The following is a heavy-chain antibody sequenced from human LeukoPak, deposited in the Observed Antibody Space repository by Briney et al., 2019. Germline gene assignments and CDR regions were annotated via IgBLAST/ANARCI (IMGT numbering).Heavy chain of an antibody. Sequence: GGSLRLSCAASGFTFSSYSMNGVRQAPGKGLEWVSYISSSSSAIYYADSVEGRFTISRDNAENSLYLQMNSLRDEDTAVYYCARGRDYWGQGTLVTVSS. CDR3: ARGRDY. V-gene: IGHV3-48*02. CDR2: ISSSSSAI. CDR1: GFTFSSYS. J-gene: IGHJ4*02.